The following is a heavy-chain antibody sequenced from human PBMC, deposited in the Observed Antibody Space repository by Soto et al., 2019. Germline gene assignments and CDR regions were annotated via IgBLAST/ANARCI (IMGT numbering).Heavy chain of an antibody. D-gene: IGHD2-2*01. CDR3: ARGIVVVPVNRGDYYYYYMDV. Sequence: SETLSLTCTVSGGSISSSSNHWGWIRQPPGKGLEWNGYIYYSESTNYNPSLKSRVTISVDTSKNQFSLKLSSVTAADTAVYYCARGIVVVPVNRGDYYYYYMDVWGKGTTVTVSS. J-gene: IGHJ6*03. CDR2: IYYSEST. V-gene: IGHV4-39*07. CDR1: GGSISSSSNH.